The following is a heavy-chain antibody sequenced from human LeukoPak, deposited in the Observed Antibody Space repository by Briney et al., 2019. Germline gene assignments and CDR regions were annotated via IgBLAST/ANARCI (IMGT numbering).Heavy chain of an antibody. D-gene: IGHD3-22*01. CDR2: INHSGST. Sequence: SETLSLTCAVYGGSFSGYYWSWLRQPPGKGLEWIGEINHSGSTNYNPSLKSRVTISVDTTKNQFSLKLSSVTAADTAVYYCASGIFDSSVGETFDYWGQGTLVTVSS. J-gene: IGHJ4*02. V-gene: IGHV4-34*01. CDR3: ASGIFDSSVGETFDY. CDR1: GGSFSGYY.